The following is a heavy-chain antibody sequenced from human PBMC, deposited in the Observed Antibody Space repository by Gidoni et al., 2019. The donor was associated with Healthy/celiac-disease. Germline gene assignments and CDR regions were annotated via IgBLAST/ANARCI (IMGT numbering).Heavy chain of an antibody. Sequence: EVQLVESGGGLVTPGGSLRLSCAASGFTFSNAWMSWVRQAPGKGLEWVGRIKSKTDGGTTDYAAPVKGRFTISRDDSKNTLYLQMNSLKTEYTAVYYCTTDYGDYELDYWGQGTLVTVSS. V-gene: IGHV3-15*01. CDR1: GFTFSNAW. D-gene: IGHD4-17*01. CDR3: TTDYGDYELDY. CDR2: IKSKTDGGTT. J-gene: IGHJ4*02.